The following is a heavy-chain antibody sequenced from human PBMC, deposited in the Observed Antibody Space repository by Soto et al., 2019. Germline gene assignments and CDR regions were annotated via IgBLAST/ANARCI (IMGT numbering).Heavy chain of an antibody. CDR2: IYYSGST. Sequence: SETLSLTCTVSGGSVSSGSYYWSWIRQPPGKGLEWIGYIYYSGSTNYNPSLKSRVTISVDTSKNQFSLKLSSVTAADTAVYYCARDSLMWIPLGSGGMDVWGQGTTVTVSS. D-gene: IGHD5-12*01. CDR3: ARDSLMWIPLGSGGMDV. V-gene: IGHV4-61*01. CDR1: GGSVSSGSYY. J-gene: IGHJ6*02.